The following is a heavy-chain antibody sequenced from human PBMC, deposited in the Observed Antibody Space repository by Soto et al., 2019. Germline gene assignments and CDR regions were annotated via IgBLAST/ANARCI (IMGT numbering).Heavy chain of an antibody. J-gene: IGHJ4*02. V-gene: IGHV4-59*04. CDR1: GGSISSYY. D-gene: IGHD6-19*01. CDR2: INSGGSA. CDR3: AAMRGQWRPRD. Sequence: SETLSLTCTVSGGSISSYYWSWIRQPPGKGLEWIGNINSGGSAYYYPSLRSRVTISVVTSKNQFSLRLSSVTAADTAVYYCAAMRGQWRPRDWGQGILVTVSS.